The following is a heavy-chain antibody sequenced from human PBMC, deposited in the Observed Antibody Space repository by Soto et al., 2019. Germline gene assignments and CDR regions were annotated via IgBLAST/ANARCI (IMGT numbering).Heavy chain of an antibody. CDR3: VRDNNWSFDY. D-gene: IGHD1-1*01. CDR2: IGPDGSNI. CDR1: GFIFSSHC. Sequence: PXGSLSLSFAASGFIFSSHCMHWVRQAPGKGLVGVSHIGPDGSNIWEADSVQGRFTISRDNARNRLYLQMNSLRDEDTAISHCVRDNNWSFDYWGQGILVTVSS. V-gene: IGHV3-74*01. J-gene: IGHJ4*02.